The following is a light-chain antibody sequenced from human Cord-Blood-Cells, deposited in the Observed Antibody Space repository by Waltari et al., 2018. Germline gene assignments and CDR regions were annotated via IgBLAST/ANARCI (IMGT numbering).Light chain of an antibody. Sequence: QSALTQPASVSGSPGQSITISCTGTSSDVGSYNLVSWYQQHPGKAPKLMLYEGSKRPSGVSNRFCGSKSGNPAFLTISGLQAEDEADYYCCSYAGSSTWVVGGGTKLTVL. J-gene: IGLJ3*02. V-gene: IGLV2-23*01. CDR1: SSDVGSYNL. CDR3: CSYAGSSTWV. CDR2: EGS.